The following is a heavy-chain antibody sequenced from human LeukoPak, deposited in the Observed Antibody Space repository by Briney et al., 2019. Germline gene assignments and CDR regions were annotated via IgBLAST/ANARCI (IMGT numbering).Heavy chain of an antibody. V-gene: IGHV3-43*02. Sequence: GGSLRLFCAASGFTFDDYPMHWVRQVPGKGLEWVSLISGDGGTRYYADSVKGRFTISRDNSKNSLYLQMNSLRTEDTALHYCAKDYYWGQGTLVTVSS. CDR2: ISGDGGTR. J-gene: IGHJ4*02. CDR1: GFTFDDYP. CDR3: AKDYY.